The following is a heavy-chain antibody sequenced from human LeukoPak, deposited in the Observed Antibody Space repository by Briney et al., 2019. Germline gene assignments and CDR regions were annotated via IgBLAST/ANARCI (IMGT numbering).Heavy chain of an antibody. V-gene: IGHV4-39*07. CDR1: GGSINTRSYY. J-gene: IGHJ5*02. Sequence: GSLRLTCSVSGGSINTRSYYWSWIRQPPGKGLEWIGEISHGGSTTTNYNPSLKSRVTISLDTSKNQFSLNLSSVTAADTAVYYCARGRGTWFDPWGQGTLVTVSS. CDR3: ARGRGTWFDP. CDR2: ISHGGST.